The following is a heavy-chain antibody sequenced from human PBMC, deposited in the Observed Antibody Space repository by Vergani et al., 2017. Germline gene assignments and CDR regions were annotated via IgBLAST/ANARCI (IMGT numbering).Heavy chain of an antibody. CDR2: IIPIFGTA. Sequence: QVQLVQSGAEVKKPGSSVKVSCKASGGTFSSYAISWVRQAPGQGLEWMGGIIPIFGTANYAQKFQGRVTITADESTSTAYMELSSLRSEDTAVYYCASEGAESTPIAARTYNARYHYYYMDVWGRGTTVTVSS. D-gene: IGHD6-6*01. CDR3: ASEGAESTPIAARTYNARYHYYYMDV. CDR1: GGTFSSYA. V-gene: IGHV1-69*01. J-gene: IGHJ6*03.